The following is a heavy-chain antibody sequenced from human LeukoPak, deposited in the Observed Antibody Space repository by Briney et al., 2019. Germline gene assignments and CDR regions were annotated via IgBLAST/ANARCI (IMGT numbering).Heavy chain of an antibody. J-gene: IGHJ4*02. V-gene: IGHV3-21*04. CDR3: ARSCSSTSCFDY. CDR2: ISSGSSYI. Sequence: SGGSLRLSCAASGFTFSSYNMNWVRQAPGKGLEWVSSISSGSSYIYYADSLKGRFTISRDNADNSLYLQMNSLRAEDTAVYYCARSCSSTSCFDYWGQGTLVTVSS. D-gene: IGHD2-2*01. CDR1: GFTFSSYN.